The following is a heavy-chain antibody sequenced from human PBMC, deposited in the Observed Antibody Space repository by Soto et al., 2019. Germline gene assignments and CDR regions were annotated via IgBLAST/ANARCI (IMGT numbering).Heavy chain of an antibody. Sequence: QVQLVQSAAEVKKPGASVKVSCKASGYSFTSYGISWVRQAPGQGPEWMGWISGHNGNTNHPQSLQGRVTMTTDTSRNTAYKELRSLRSDDTAVYYCARHRFNYYDDTVYYYFDYWGQGTLVTVSS. CDR2: ISGHNGNT. J-gene: IGHJ4*02. CDR3: ARHRFNYYDDTVYYYFDY. CDR1: GYSFTSYG. V-gene: IGHV1-18*04. D-gene: IGHD3-22*01.